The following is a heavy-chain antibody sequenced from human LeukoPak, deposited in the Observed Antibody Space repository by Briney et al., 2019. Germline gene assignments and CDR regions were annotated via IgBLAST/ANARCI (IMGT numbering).Heavy chain of an antibody. D-gene: IGHD3/OR15-3a*01. V-gene: IGHV3-30-3*01. J-gene: IGHJ4*02. CDR2: ISYDGSNK. CDR1: GFTFSSYA. CDR3: AIGYLDIDQ. Sequence: GGSLRLSCAASGFTFSSYAMHWVRQAPGKGLEWVAVISYDGSNKYYADSVKGRFTISRDNAKNTLYLQMNSLRVEDTAVYYCAIGYLDIDQWGQGTLVTVSS.